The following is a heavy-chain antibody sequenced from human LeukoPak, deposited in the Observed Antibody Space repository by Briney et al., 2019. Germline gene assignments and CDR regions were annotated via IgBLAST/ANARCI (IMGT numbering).Heavy chain of an antibody. V-gene: IGHV3-30*18. Sequence: PGGSLRLSCAASGFTFSSYGMHWVRQAPGKGLEWVAVISYDGSNKYYADSVKGRFTISRDNSKNTLYLQMNSLRAEDTAVYCCAKGFDYWGQGTLVTVSS. J-gene: IGHJ4*02. CDR1: GFTFSSYG. CDR3: AKGFDY. CDR2: ISYDGSNK.